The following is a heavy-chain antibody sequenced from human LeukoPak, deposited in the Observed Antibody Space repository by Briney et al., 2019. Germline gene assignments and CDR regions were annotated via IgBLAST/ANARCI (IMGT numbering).Heavy chain of an antibody. CDR1: GFTFSNSA. V-gene: IGHV3-23*01. J-gene: IGHJ4*02. CDR3: AKGGSDGPLDY. D-gene: IGHD2-15*01. Sequence: PRGSLRLSCAVSGFTFSNSAMTWVRRAPGKGLEWVAAISDSDSDTIYTDPVMHRFTSSRDNPKDTLYLQMNSLRASDTAVYYCAKGGSDGPLDYWGQGTLVTVSS. CDR2: ISDSDSDT.